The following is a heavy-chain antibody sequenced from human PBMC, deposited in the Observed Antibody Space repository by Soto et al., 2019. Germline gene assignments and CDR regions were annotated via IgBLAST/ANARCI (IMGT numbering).Heavy chain of an antibody. CDR2: ISWNSGSI. CDR3: ARDRKYYDSSEAISYYFDY. V-gene: IGHV3-9*01. D-gene: IGHD3-22*01. CDR1: GFTFDDYG. J-gene: IGHJ4*02. Sequence: EVQLVESGGGLVQPGRSLRLSCAASGFTFDDYGMHWVRQAPGKGLEWVSGISWNSGSIDYADSVKGRFTISRDNAKNSLYLQMNGLRAQDTAVYYCARDRKYYDSSEAISYYFDYWGQGTLVTVSS.